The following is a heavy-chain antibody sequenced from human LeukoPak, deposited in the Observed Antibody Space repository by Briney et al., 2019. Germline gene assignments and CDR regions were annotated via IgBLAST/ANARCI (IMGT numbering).Heavy chain of an antibody. CDR1: GFTFSSYA. CDR2: ISYDGSNK. J-gene: IGHJ4*02. Sequence: GGSLRLSCAASGFTFSSYAMHWVRQAPGKGLEWVAVISYDGSNKYYVDSVKGRFTISRDNSKNTLYLQMNSLRAEDTAVYYCARAPQIVVFIDYWGQGTLVTVSS. D-gene: IGHD3-22*01. V-gene: IGHV3-30-3*01. CDR3: ARAPQIVVFIDY.